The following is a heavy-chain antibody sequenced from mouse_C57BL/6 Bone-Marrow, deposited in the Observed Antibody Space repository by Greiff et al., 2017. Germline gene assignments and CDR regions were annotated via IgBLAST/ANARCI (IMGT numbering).Heavy chain of an antibody. CDR2: IYPGSGST. J-gene: IGHJ2*01. Sequence: QVQLQQPGAELVRPGTSVKMSCKASGYTFTNYWIGWAKQRPGHGLEWIGDIYPGSGSTNYNEKFKSKATLTVDTSSSTAYMQLSSLTSEDSAVYYCAREDTTISSGRYYFAYWGQGTTLTVSA. CDR1: GYTFTNYW. CDR3: AREDTTISSGRYYFAY. D-gene: IGHD1-1*01. V-gene: IGHV1-63*01.